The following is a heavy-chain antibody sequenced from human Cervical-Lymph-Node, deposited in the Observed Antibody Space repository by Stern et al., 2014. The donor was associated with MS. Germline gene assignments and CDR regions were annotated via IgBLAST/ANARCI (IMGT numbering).Heavy chain of an antibody. CDR1: GFTFSDYW. CDR3: ARDFRKIALTVYAKKGFDS. CDR2: IRPDGGEK. J-gene: IGHJ4*02. V-gene: IGHV3-7*01. Sequence: EVQLLESGGGLVQPGGSLRLSCAASGFTFSDYWMSWVRQAPGKGLQWGANIRPDGGEKYYMDSVAGRFTISRDNAKNSVYLQMNSLRVEDTAVYYCARDFRKIALTVYAKKGFDSWGQGILVTVSS. D-gene: IGHD2-8*01.